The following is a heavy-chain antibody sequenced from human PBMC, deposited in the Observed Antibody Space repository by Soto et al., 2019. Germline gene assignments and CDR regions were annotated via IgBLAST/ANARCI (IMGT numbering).Heavy chain of an antibody. D-gene: IGHD1-26*01. CDR3: ARHQGGIGAPLDY. J-gene: IGHJ4*02. V-gene: IGHV4-59*08. CDR2: VYYNGRT. Sequence: QVLLQESGPRQVKSSETLSLTCTVSGGSISSYYWSWIRQSPGKGLDWIGFVYYNGRTNYNPSLKSRVTISVDTSKNQFSLRLNSVTAADTAVYFCARHQGGIGAPLDYWGQGTLVSVSS. CDR1: GGSISSYY.